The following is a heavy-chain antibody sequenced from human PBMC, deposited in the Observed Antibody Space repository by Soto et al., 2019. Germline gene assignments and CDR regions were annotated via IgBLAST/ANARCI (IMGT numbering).Heavy chain of an antibody. J-gene: IGHJ5*02. Sequence: PGESLKISCRTSGYRFTSYWIAWVRQMPGKGLEWMGIIFPSDSDTRYSPSFQGQVTISADRSTSTVFLQWASLKASDTAVYFCARKDKSGYFNWFDPWGQGTLVTVSS. CDR2: IFPSDSDT. V-gene: IGHV5-51*01. D-gene: IGHD3-22*01. CDR1: GYRFTSYW. CDR3: ARKDKSGYFNWFDP.